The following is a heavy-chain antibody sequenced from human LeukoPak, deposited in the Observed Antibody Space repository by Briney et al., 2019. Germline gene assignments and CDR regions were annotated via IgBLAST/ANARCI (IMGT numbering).Heavy chain of an antibody. CDR2: IYYSGST. CDR1: GGSISSSSYY. J-gene: IGHJ5*02. D-gene: IGHD2-2*01. CDR3: ARRGYCSSTSCYEYWFDP. Sequence: SETLSLTCTVSGGSISSSSYYWGWIRQPPGKGLEWIGIIYYSGSTYYNPSLKSRLTISVDTSKRQFALKLSSVTATDTDVYYCARRGYCSSTSCYEYWFDPWGQGTLVTVSS. V-gene: IGHV4-39*01.